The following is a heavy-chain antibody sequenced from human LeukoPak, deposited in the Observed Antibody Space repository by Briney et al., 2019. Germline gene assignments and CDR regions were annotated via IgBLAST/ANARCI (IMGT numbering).Heavy chain of an antibody. Sequence: ASETLSLTCAVSGYSITSGYYWGWIRQPPGKGLDWIGTIYHSGSTYYNPSLKSRVTISVDTSKNQFSLKLSSVTAADTAVYYCARDPRTPYYYYYMDVWGKGTTATVSS. CDR3: ARDPRTPYYYYYMDV. J-gene: IGHJ6*03. V-gene: IGHV4-38-2*02. CDR1: GYSITSGYY. CDR2: IYHSGST.